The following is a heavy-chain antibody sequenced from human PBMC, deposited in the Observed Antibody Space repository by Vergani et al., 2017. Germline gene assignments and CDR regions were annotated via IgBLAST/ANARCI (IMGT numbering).Heavy chain of an antibody. CDR1: GASINSRYY. J-gene: IGHJ4*02. D-gene: IGHD3-22*01. Sequence: QVQLQESGPGVVKPSQTLSLTCSVSGASINSRYYWSWVRQPAGKGLQWVGRVYFTASTNYNPSLRSPVSLSIDTSRNQFSLKLNSVSAEDTAMYYCARAEFSTNYYGQSYYFDFWGQGIPVTVSS. V-gene: IGHV4-4*07. CDR3: ARAEFSTNYYGQSYYFDF. CDR2: VYFTAST.